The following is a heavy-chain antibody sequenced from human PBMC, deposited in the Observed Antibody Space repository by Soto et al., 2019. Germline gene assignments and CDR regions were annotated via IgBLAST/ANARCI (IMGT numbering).Heavy chain of an antibody. CDR2: IYWSDDR. V-gene: IGHV2-5*01. Sequence: QITLKESGPTLVRPTQTLTLTCTFSGFSVSTSGVGVDWISQPPGKALVWLAFIYWSDDRRYSPPLKSRLTITKDTSKNQVLLTMTNMDPVDTATYYCAHSRCGGDCLQSYSSHYYYGMDVWGQGTTVTVSS. D-gene: IGHD2-21*02. J-gene: IGHJ6*02. CDR3: AHSRCGGDCLQSYSSHYYYGMDV. CDR1: GFSVSTSGVG.